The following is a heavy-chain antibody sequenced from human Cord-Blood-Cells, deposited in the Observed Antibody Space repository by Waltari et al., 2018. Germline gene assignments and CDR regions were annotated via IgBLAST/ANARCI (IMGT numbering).Heavy chain of an antibody. CDR2: ISWNSGSI. CDR3: AIQQLVLYYFDY. Sequence: EVQLVESGGGLVQPGRSLGPSCAASGFTFEDYAMHWVRQAPGKGLEWVSGISWNSGSIGDADSVKGRFTISRDNAKNSLYLQMNSLRAEDTALYYCAIQQLVLYYFDYWGQGTLVTVSS. CDR1: GFTFEDYA. D-gene: IGHD6-13*01. J-gene: IGHJ4*02. V-gene: IGHV3-9*01.